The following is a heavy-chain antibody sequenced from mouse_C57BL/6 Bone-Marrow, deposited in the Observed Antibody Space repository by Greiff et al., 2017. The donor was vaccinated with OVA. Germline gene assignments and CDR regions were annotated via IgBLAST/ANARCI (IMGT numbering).Heavy chain of an antibody. CDR2: IDPNSGGT. J-gene: IGHJ4*01. D-gene: IGHD1-1*01. CDR1: GYTFTSYW. CDR3: ARDYGSSYLLYAMDY. V-gene: IGHV1-64*01. Sequence: QVQLKQPGAELVKPGASVKLSCKASGYTFTSYWMHWVKQRPGQGLEWIGMIDPNSGGTKYNEKFKSKATLTVDKPSSTAYMQLSSLTSEDSAVYYCARDYGSSYLLYAMDYWGQGTSVTVSS.